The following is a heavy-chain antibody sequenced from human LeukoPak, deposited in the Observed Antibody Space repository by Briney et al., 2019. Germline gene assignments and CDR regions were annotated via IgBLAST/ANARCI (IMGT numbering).Heavy chain of an antibody. J-gene: IGHJ4*02. V-gene: IGHV3-30-3*01. D-gene: IGHD3-9*01. CDR3: AKVGRRAGALERDVLRYFDWLLPFDY. Sequence: QAGGSLRLSCAASGFTFSSYAMHWVRQAPGKGLEWVAVISYDGSNKYYADSVKGWFTISRDNSKNTLYLQMNSLRAEDTAVYYCAKVGRRAGALERDVLRYFDWLLPFDYWGQGTLVTVSS. CDR1: GFTFSSYA. CDR2: ISYDGSNK.